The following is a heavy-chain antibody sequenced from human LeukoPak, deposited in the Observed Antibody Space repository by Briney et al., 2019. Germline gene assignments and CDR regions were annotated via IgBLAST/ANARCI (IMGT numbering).Heavy chain of an antibody. CDR2: IYYSGST. V-gene: IGHV4-39*07. Sequence: SETLSLTCTVSGGSISRSSYYWGWIRQPPGKGLEWIGSIYYSGSTYYNPSLKSRVTMSVDTSKNQFSLKLSSVTAADTAVYYRARSGGSSWEFDYWGQGTLVTVSS. J-gene: IGHJ4*02. CDR3: ARSGGSSWEFDY. CDR1: GGSISRSSYY. D-gene: IGHD6-13*01.